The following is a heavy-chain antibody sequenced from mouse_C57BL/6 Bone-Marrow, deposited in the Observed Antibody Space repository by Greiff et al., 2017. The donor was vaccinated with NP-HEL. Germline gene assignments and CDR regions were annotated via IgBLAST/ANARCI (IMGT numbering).Heavy chain of an antibody. CDR2: ISDGGSYT. V-gene: IGHV5-4*01. CDR3: ARFYSNYVEYFDV. D-gene: IGHD2-5*01. CDR1: GFTFSSYA. Sequence: VQLVESGGGLVKPGGSLKLSCAASGFTFSSYAMSWVRQTPEKRLEWVATISDGGSYTYYPDNVKGRFTISRDNAKNNLYLQMSHLKSEDTAMYYCARFYSNYVEYFDVWGTGTTVTVSS. J-gene: IGHJ1*03.